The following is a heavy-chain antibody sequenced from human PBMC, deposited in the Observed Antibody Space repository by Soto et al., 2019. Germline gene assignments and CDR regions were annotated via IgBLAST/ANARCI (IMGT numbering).Heavy chain of an antibody. Sequence: PSETLSLTCTVSGGSISSGGYYWSWIRQHPGKGLEWIGYIYYSGSAYYNPSLKSRVTISVDTSKNQFSLKLSSVTAADTAVYHCASLIAAANYWGQGTLVTVSS. D-gene: IGHD6-13*01. CDR3: ASLIAAANY. V-gene: IGHV4-31*03. CDR1: GGSISSGGYY. CDR2: IYYSGSA. J-gene: IGHJ4*02.